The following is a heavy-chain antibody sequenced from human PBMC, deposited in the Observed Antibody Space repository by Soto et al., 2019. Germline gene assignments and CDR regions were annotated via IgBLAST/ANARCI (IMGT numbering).Heavy chain of an antibody. D-gene: IGHD3-10*01. CDR3: AKRPLKFEGSYFDY. Sequence: EVQVLDSGGGLVQPGGSLRLSCAASGFTFTNYPMAWVRQAPAKGLEWVSTISGSGGSTFYADSVKGRFTISRDNSKNPVYLLMNSLRVEDTAVYYCAKRPLKFEGSYFDYWGQGTLVTVSS. J-gene: IGHJ4*02. CDR2: ISGSGGST. V-gene: IGHV3-23*01. CDR1: GFTFTNYP.